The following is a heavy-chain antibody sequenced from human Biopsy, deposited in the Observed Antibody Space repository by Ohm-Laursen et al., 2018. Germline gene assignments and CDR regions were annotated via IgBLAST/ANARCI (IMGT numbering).Heavy chain of an antibody. V-gene: IGHV3-23*01. CDR3: VKQWGGYNFDS. CDR2: IDVSDYNT. Sequence: SLRLSCAATGFTFPTYAMNWDRQAPGKGLEWVAHIDVSDYNTYYADSVMGRFTISRDNSKQMVHLEINSLTADDTAVYYCVKQWGGYNFDSWGQGTLVTVSS. CDR1: GFTFPTYA. D-gene: IGHD1-14*01. J-gene: IGHJ5*01.